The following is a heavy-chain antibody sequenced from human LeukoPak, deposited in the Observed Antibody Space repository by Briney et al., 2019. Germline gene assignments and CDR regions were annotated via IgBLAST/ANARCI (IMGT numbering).Heavy chain of an antibody. CDR1: GFTVSSNY. CDR3: ARAPLSPYHCGPQRPKGYFDY. D-gene: IGHD2-21*01. V-gene: IGHV3-66*01. J-gene: IGHJ4*02. CDR2: IYSGGNT. Sequence: GGSLRLSCAASGFTVSSNYMNWVRQAPGKGLEWVSVIYSGGNTYHADSVKGRFTISRDSSKNTVYLQMNSLRAEDTAVYYCARAPLSPYHCGPQRPKGYFDYWGQGTLVTVSS.